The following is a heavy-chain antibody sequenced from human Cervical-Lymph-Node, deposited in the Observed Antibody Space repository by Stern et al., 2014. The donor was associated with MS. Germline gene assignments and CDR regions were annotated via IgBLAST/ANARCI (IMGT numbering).Heavy chain of an antibody. D-gene: IGHD3-10*01. CDR3: ARVSERRGNFDY. V-gene: IGHV1-46*01. CDR2: INPSGGST. CDR1: GYTFTSYY. J-gene: IGHJ4*02. Sequence: VQLVQSGAEVKKPGASVKVSCKASGYTFTSYYMHWVRQAPGQGLEWMGIINPSGGSTSYAQKFQGSFPMTRHTHTKTSHLEPSSLRSEDTAVYYCARVSERRGNFDYWGQGTLVTVSS.